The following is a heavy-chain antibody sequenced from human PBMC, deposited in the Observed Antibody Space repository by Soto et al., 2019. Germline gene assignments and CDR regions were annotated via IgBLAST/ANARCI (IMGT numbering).Heavy chain of an antibody. V-gene: IGHV3-15*01. D-gene: IGHD6-19*01. CDR3: TTAWDSSGWLDD. CDR1: GITFSKAW. Sequence: EVQLVESGGGLVKPGGSLRLSCTASGITFSKAWMTWVRQARGKALEWVGHIKGKSDGGTTDYVAPVKGRFTISRDDSKSTLYLQISSLKTEEPAVYYCTTAWDSSGWLDDWGQGTLVTVSS. CDR2: IKGKSDGGTT. J-gene: IGHJ4*02.